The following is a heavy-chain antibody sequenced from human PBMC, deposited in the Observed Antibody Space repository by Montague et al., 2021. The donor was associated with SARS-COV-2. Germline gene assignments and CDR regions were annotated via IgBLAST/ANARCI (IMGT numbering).Heavy chain of an antibody. CDR2: VYTTGST. Sequence: TLSLTCTVSGGSISSDSYYWSWIRQPAGKGLEWIVRVYTTGSTNYNPSLKVRVTISGDTSRNPFSLSLTPGTAADTAMYYCPRAVIYGCYAFAYFDFWGKGVLVTVSS. V-gene: IGHV4-61*02. CDR1: GGSISSDSYY. CDR3: PRAVIYGCYAFAYFDF. J-gene: IGHJ4*01. D-gene: IGHD3-10*01.